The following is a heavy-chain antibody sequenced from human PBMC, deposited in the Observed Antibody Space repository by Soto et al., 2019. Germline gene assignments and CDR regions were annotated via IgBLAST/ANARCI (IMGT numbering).Heavy chain of an antibody. Sequence: LRLSCVIAGFTFDDYAMHWVRQAPGGGLDWVASISWNSGSIGHGDSVKGRFTISRDNAKNTLYLQMNSLKPEDTALYYCVKDKSSMATMSCDYWGQGAEVTVSS. CDR1: GFTFDDYA. CDR2: ISWNSGSI. V-gene: IGHV3-9*01. J-gene: IGHJ4*02. D-gene: IGHD5-12*01. CDR3: VKDKSSMATMSCDY.